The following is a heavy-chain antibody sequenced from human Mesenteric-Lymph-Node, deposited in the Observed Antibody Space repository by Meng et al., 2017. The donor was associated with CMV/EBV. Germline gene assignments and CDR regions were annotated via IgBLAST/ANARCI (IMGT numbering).Heavy chain of an antibody. CDR3: ARLGTTVFDY. Sequence: SETLSLTCSVSGGSLSSSDCYWGWIRQPPGRGLEWIGNIFYSGSTYYNPSLKSRVTVSVDTSKNQFSLKVYSVTAADTAVYYCARLGTTVFDYWGQGTLVTVSS. D-gene: IGHD1-1*01. CDR1: GGSLSSSDCY. J-gene: IGHJ4*02. CDR2: IFYSGST. V-gene: IGHV4-39*01.